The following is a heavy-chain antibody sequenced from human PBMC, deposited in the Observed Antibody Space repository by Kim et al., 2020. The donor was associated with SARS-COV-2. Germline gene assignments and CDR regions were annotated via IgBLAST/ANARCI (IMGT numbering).Heavy chain of an antibody. CDR1: GGTFSRYP. CDR3: ARARTPFRGYVLFGVYYYYGLGV. V-gene: IGHV1-69*10. D-gene: IGHD5-12*01. CDR2: ISPILGIA. J-gene: IGHJ6*02. Sequence: SVKVSCKASGGTFSRYPISWVRQAPGQGLEWMGGISPILGIAKYEQKFQGRVTITAEESTSTAYMELSSLRSEDTAVYYCARARTPFRGYVLFGVYYYYGLGVGGQGTNVTVSS.